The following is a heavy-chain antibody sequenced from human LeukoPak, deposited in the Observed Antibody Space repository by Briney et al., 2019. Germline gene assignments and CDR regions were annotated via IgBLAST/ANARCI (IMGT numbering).Heavy chain of an antibody. Sequence: PGGSLRLSCAASGFTFSSYAISWVRQAPGKGLEWVANINQDGSEKYYVDSVKGRFTISRDNAKNSLYLQMNSLRAEDTAVYYCARTNNLVYYFDYWGQGTLVTVSS. D-gene: IGHD5-24*01. CDR2: INQDGSEK. V-gene: IGHV3-7*01. CDR1: GFTFSSYA. CDR3: ARTNNLVYYFDY. J-gene: IGHJ4*02.